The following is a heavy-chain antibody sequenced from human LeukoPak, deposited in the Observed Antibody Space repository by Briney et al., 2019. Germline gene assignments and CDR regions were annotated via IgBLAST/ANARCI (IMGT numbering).Heavy chain of an antibody. D-gene: IGHD3-16*01. CDR3: ARGGDPVWYYYYMDV. CDR2: IYHSGST. CDR1: GGSISSSNW. Sequence: PSETLSLTCAVSGGSISSSNWWSWVRQPPGKGLEWIGEIYHSGSTNYNPSLKSRVTISVDKSKNQFSLKLSSVTAADTAVYYCARGGDPVWYYYYMDVWGKGTTVTVSS. J-gene: IGHJ6*03. V-gene: IGHV4-4*02.